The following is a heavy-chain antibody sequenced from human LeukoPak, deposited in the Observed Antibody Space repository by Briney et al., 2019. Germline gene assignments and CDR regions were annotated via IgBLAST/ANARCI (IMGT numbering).Heavy chain of an antibody. CDR3: ARDHHYYGSGSYYNKLFDY. J-gene: IGHJ4*02. CDR1: GGTFSSYA. Sequence: SVKVSCKASGGTFSSYAISWVRQAPGQGLEWMGGIIPIFGTANYAQKFQGRVTITADESTSTAYMELSSLRSEDTAVYYRARDHHYYGSGSYYNKLFDYWGQGTLVTVSS. V-gene: IGHV1-69*13. CDR2: IIPIFGTA. D-gene: IGHD3-10*01.